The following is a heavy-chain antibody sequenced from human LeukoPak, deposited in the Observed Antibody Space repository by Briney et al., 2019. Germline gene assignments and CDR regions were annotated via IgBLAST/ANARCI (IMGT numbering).Heavy chain of an antibody. CDR1: GFTFSDYS. J-gene: IGHJ6*02. Sequence: GGSLRLSCAASGFTFSDYSMNWVRQAPGKGLEWISYISGSGTIYYADSVKGRFTISRDNAKNSLYLQMNSLRAEDTAVYYCARDASSSWTDYYYYGMDVWGQGTTVTVSS. CDR2: ISGSGTI. D-gene: IGHD6-13*01. V-gene: IGHV3-69-1*01. CDR3: ARDASSSWTDYYYYGMDV.